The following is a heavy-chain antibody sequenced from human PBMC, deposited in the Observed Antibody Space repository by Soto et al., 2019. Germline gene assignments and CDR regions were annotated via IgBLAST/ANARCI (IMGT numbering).Heavy chain of an antibody. D-gene: IGHD3-16*01. CDR2: ISPYNDYT. CDR1: GYTFIRYG. V-gene: IGHV1-18*01. J-gene: IGHJ6*02. Sequence: QVQLVQSAAEVKKPGASVKVTCKASGYTFIRYGITWVRQAPGQGLEWVGWISPYNDYTEYAQKFHGRVTMTTDTSSRTVTMALRGLRSDDTAVYYCARGGYYDNFWKKLNSYGLDVWGQGTTVTGSS. CDR3: ARGGYYDNFWKKLNSYGLDV.